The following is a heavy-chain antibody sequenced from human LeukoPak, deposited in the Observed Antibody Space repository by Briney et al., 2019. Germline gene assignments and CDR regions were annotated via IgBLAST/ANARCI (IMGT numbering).Heavy chain of an antibody. Sequence: PSETLSLICAVYGGSFSGYYWSWIRQPPGKGLEWIGEINHSGSTNYNPSLKSRVTISVDTSKNQFSLKLSSVTAADTAVYYCARGRGSGWYFYYYMDVWGKGTTVTVSS. D-gene: IGHD6-19*01. J-gene: IGHJ6*03. CDR3: ARGRGSGWYFYYYMDV. CDR1: GGSFSGYY. V-gene: IGHV4-34*01. CDR2: INHSGST.